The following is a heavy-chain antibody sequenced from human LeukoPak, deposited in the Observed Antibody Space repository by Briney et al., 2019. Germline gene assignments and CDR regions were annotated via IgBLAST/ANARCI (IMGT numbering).Heavy chain of an antibody. CDR1: GGSISSYY. J-gene: IGHJ3*01. CDR2: IYTSGST. CDR3: ARHPSRGDNGYAFDF. V-gene: IGHV4-4*07. D-gene: IGHD4-17*01. Sequence: SETLSLTCTVSGGSISSYYWSWIRQPAGKGLEWIGRIYTSGSTNYNPSLKSRVTMSVDTSKNQFSLNLNSVTAADTAVYYCARHPSRGDNGYAFDFWGHGTVVTVSS.